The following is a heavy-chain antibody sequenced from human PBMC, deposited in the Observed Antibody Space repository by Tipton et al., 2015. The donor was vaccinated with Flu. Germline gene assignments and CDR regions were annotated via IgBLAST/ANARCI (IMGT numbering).Heavy chain of an antibody. CDR3: ARWDTDCGGDCYDAFDI. V-gene: IGHV3-74*02. CDR1: GFTFSSYW. D-gene: IGHD2-21*02. CDR2: ISPDGSSA. J-gene: IGHJ3*02. Sequence: VQLVQSGGGLIQPGGSLRLSCAASGFTFSSYWMHWVRQVPGKGLVWVSRISPDGSSANYADSVQGRFTISRDNAKNTLYLQMNSLRVEDTAVYSCARWDTDCGGDCYDAFDIWGQGTMVTVSS.